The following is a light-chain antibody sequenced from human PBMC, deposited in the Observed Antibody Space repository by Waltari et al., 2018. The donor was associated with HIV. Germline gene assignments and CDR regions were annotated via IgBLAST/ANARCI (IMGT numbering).Light chain of an antibody. V-gene: IGKV4-1*01. CDR3: QQYYSTPLT. Sequence: DIVMTQSPSSLSVSLGDRATITCQSSHNIFYSSTNKNFLAWYQQQPGQPPKPLLYWASTRDSGVPDRCSSSGSATDFTATISSRQAEDVAIYYCQQYYSTPLTFGGGTKVE. J-gene: IGKJ4*01. CDR1: HNIFYSSTNKNF. CDR2: WAS.